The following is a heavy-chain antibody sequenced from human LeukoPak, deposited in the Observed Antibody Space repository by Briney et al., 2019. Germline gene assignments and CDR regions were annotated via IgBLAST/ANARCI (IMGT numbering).Heavy chain of an antibody. D-gene: IGHD6-6*01. Sequence: SETLSLTCTVSGGSISSRNYYWGWIRQPPGKGLELIGSIYYSGSTYYNPPLKSRVTISVDTSKNQFSLKLISVTAADTAVYYCARRVAAHTDYFDYWGQGTLVTVSS. V-gene: IGHV4-39*01. CDR3: ARRVAAHTDYFDY. CDR1: GGSISSRNYY. CDR2: IYYSGST. J-gene: IGHJ4*02.